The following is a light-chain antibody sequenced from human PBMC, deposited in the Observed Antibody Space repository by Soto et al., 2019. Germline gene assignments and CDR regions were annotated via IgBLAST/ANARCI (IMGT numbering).Light chain of an antibody. Sequence: EIVMTQSPATLSVSPGARAPLSCRARQSVSSNLAWYQQKPGQAPRLLIYAASSRATGIPDRFSGSGSGTDFTLTISRLEPEDFAVYFCQQYGTSPWTFGQGTKVDIK. CDR2: AAS. CDR3: QQYGTSPWT. CDR1: QSVSSN. V-gene: IGKV3-20*01. J-gene: IGKJ1*01.